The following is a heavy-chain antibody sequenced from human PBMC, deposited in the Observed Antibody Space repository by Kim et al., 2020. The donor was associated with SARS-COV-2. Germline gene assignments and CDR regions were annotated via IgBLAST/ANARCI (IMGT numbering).Heavy chain of an antibody. V-gene: IGHV4-30-2*01. CDR1: GGSISSGGYS. CDR2: IYHSGST. Sequence: SETLSLTCAVSGGSISSGGYSWSWIRQPPGKGLEWIGYIYHSGSTYYNPSLKSRVTISVDRSKNQFSLKLSSVTAADTAVYYCASRTLVKGNAFDIWGQGTMVTVSS. D-gene: IGHD2-15*01. J-gene: IGHJ3*02. CDR3: ASRTLVKGNAFDI.